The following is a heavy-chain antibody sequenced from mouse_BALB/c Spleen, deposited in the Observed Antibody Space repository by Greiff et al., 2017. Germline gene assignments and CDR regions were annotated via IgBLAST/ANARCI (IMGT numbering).Heavy chain of an antibody. Sequence: EVQLPESGPSLVQPSQTLSLSCSVTGDSITSGYWNWIRKFPGNKLEYMGYISYSGSTYYNPSLKSRISITRDTSKNQYYLQLNSVTTEDTATYYCARYPNDGNYVGYIDYWGQGNTGTVAS. CDR1: GDSITSGY. D-gene: IGHD2-1*01. J-gene: IGHJ2*01. CDR2: ISYSGST. CDR3: ARYPNDGNYVGYIDY. V-gene: IGHV3-8*02.